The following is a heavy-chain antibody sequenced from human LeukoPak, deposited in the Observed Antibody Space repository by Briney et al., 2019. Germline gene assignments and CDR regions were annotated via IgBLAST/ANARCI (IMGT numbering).Heavy chain of an antibody. CDR1: GFIFSDYY. CDR2: ISGSSSYT. Sequence: GGPLRLSCAASGFIFSDYYMSWIRQAPGKGLEWVSYISGSSSYTNYADSVEGRFTISRDNAKKSLYLQMNSLRAEDTAVYYCARGAAARTKVAGYWGQGTLVTVSS. V-gene: IGHV3-11*05. J-gene: IGHJ4*02. CDR3: ARGAAARTKVAGY. D-gene: IGHD6-13*01.